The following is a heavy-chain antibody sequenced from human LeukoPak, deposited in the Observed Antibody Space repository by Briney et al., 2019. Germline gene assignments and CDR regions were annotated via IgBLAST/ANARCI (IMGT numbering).Heavy chain of an antibody. Sequence: GGSLRLSCAASGFTFSSYAMHWVRQAQGKGLEWVAVISYDGSNKYYADSVKGRFTISRDNSKNTLYLQMNSLRVEDTAVYYCATETGGAFDYWGQGTLVTVSS. CDR2: ISYDGSNK. CDR1: GFTFSSYA. V-gene: IGHV3-30-3*01. CDR3: ATETGGAFDY. D-gene: IGHD2-8*02. J-gene: IGHJ4*02.